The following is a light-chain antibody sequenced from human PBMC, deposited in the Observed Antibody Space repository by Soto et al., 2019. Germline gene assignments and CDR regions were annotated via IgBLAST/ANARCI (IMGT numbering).Light chain of an antibody. CDR2: AAS. J-gene: IGKJ5*01. V-gene: IGKV1-9*01. CDR1: QVISTS. CDR3: QQLFDSPIT. Sequence: DIKLTQSPSVVSPTKGARVTITCRASQVISTSLAWYQVKPGKAPKLLIYAASTLESGVPSRFSATVSGTEFSLTITSLQPGDFATYYCQQLFDSPITFAQGTRLEI.